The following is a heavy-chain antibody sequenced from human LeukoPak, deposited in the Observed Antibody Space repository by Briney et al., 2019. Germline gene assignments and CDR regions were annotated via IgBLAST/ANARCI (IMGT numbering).Heavy chain of an antibody. D-gene: IGHD3-22*01. CDR1: GGSISSSSYY. CDR3: ARQRGSGCYYSHNWFDP. V-gene: IGHV4-39*01. CDR2: IYDSGST. Sequence: SETLSLTCTVSGGSISSSSYYWGWIRQPPGKGLEWIGSIYDSGSTYYNPSLKSRVTISVDTSKNQFSLTLSSVTAADTAVYYCARQRGSGCYYSHNWFDPWGQGTLVTVSS. J-gene: IGHJ5*02.